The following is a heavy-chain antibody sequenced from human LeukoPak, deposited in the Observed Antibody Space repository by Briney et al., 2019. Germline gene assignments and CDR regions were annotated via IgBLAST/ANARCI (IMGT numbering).Heavy chain of an antibody. CDR2: IHSNGNT. V-gene: IGHV4-59*01. CDR1: GGSINDYY. D-gene: IGHD2-15*01. J-gene: IGHJ3*02. CDR3: ARGVPYFDPSGDIYIDASDI. Sequence: SETLSLTCTVSGGSINDYYWTWSRQTPGKRLEWLGYIHSNGNTSYSPSLKRRVIMSVDTSKNHCSLRLSSVTTADTAVYYCARGVPYFDPSGDIYIDASDIWGQGTMVTVSS.